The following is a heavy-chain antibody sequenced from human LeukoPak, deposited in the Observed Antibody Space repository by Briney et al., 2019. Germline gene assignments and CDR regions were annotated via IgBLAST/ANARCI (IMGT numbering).Heavy chain of an antibody. CDR2: IYYSGST. CDR1: GGSISSSSYY. CDR3: ARHRVSIFGVGRNWFDP. Sequence: SETLSLTCTVSGGSISSSSYYWGRIRQPPGKGLEWIGSIYYSGSTYYNPSLKSRVTISVDTSKNQFSLKLSSVTAADTAVYYCARHRVSIFGVGRNWFDPWGQGTLVTVSS. V-gene: IGHV4-39*01. J-gene: IGHJ5*02. D-gene: IGHD3-3*01.